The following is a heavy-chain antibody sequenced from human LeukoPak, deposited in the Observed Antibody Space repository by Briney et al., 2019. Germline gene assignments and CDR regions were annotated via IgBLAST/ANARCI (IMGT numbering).Heavy chain of an antibody. CDR1: RFTFSNYW. D-gene: IGHD2-15*01. V-gene: IGHV3-7*01. J-gene: IGHJ4*02. CDR3: ARLLFGGYSDY. CDR2: INQGGTEK. Sequence: PGESLRLSCAASRFTFSNYWMSWVRQAPGKGLEWVASINQGGTEKHFVDSVKGRFTISRDNAQNSLYVQMNSLRAEDTAVYYCARLLFGGYSDYWGQGTPVTVPS.